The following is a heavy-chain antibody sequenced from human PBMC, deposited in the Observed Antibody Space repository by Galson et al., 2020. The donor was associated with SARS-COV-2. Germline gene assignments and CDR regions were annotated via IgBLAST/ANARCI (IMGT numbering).Heavy chain of an antibody. J-gene: IGHJ4*02. CDR1: GGSISGGRDY. Sequence: SETLSLTCTVSGGSISGGRDYWAWIRQPPGKGLEYIGSLFYNGSPYYNPSLKSRLTLSVDTSKNQFSLNLSSVTAADTAVYYCASPAGGYSYGRFEFWGQGTLVTVSS. D-gene: IGHD5-18*01. CDR2: LFYNGSP. V-gene: IGHV4-39*01. CDR3: ASPAGGYSYGRFEF.